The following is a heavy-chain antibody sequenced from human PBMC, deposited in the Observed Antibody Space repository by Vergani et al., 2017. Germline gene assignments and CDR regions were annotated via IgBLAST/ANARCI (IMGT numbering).Heavy chain of an antibody. CDR2: ISGSGGST. V-gene: IGHV3-23*04. D-gene: IGHD3-22*01. Sequence: VQLVESGGGLVQPGGSLRLSCAASGFTFSSYAMSWVRQAPGKGLEWVSAISGSGGSTYYADSVKGRFTISRDNSKNTLYLQMNSLRAEDTAVYYCAKFPYYYDSSGYPVDYWGQGTLVTVSS. J-gene: IGHJ4*02. CDR3: AKFPYYYDSSGYPVDY. CDR1: GFTFSSYA.